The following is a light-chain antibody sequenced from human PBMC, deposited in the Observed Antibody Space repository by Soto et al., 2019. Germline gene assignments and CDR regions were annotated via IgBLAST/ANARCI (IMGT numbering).Light chain of an antibody. CDR1: SSDVGGYNY. CDR3: SSYTISSTLF. J-gene: IGLJ1*01. V-gene: IGLV2-14*01. Sequence: QSALTQPASVSGSPGQSITISCTGTSSDVGGYNYVSWYQQHPGKAPKFMIYDVSNRPSGVSNRFSGSKSGNTASLTISGLQAEDEADYYCSSYTISSTLFFGTGTKLTVL. CDR2: DVS.